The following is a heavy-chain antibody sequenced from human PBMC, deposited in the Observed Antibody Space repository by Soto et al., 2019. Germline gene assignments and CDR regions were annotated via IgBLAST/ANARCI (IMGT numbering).Heavy chain of an antibody. Sequence: QVQLVQSGAEVKKPGSSVKVSCKASGGTFSSYAISWVRQAPGQGLEWMGGIIPIFGTANYAQKFQGRVTITADESTSPAYMELSSLRSEDPAVEFCARHVPTAGYYYGMDVWGQGTTVTVSS. CDR3: ARHVPTAGYYYGMDV. V-gene: IGHV1-69*12. CDR2: IIPIFGTA. D-gene: IGHD2-2*01. CDR1: GGTFSSYA. J-gene: IGHJ6*02.